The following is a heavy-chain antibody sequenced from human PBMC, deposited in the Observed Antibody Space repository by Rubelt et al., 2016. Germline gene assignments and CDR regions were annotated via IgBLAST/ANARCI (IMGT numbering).Heavy chain of an antibody. CDR1: GYTFTSYY. D-gene: IGHD5-12*01. V-gene: IGHV1-2*02. CDR2: INPKSGGT. Sequence: QVQLVQSGAEVKKPGASVKVSCKASGYTFTSYYMHWVRQAPGQGLAWMGWINPKSGGTNSAQKFKGRVTMARDTSVSTAYMELSRLTADDTAVYYCARGNSGYDYGLDYWGQGTLVTVSS. CDR3: ARGNSGYDYGLDY. J-gene: IGHJ4*02.